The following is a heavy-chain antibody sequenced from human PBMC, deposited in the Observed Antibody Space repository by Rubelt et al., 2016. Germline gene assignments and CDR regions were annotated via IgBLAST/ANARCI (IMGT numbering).Heavy chain of an antibody. CDR2: IKSKTDGGTT. J-gene: IGHJ5*02. CDR3: TTDCYYYDSSGFPWFDP. V-gene: IGHV3-15*01. Sequence: SLRLSCAASGFTFSNAWMSWVRQAPGKGLEWVGRIKSKTDGGTTDYAAPVKGRFTISRDDSKNTLYLQMNSLKTEDTAVYYCTTDCYYYDSSGFPWFDPWGQGTLVTVSS. D-gene: IGHD3-22*01. CDR1: GFTFSNAW.